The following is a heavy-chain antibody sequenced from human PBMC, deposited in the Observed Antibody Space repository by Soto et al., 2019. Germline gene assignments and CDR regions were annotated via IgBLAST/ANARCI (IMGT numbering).Heavy chain of an antibody. CDR2: IIGSGGST. V-gene: IGHV3-23*01. CDR1: GFSFSLYA. D-gene: IGHD2-8*01. J-gene: IGHJ4*02. Sequence: EVQLLESGGALVQPGGSLRLSCAGSGFSFSLYAMSWVRQAPGKGLEWVSAIIGSGGSTAYADSVKGRYTISRDKSKNTLFLQMNSLRVEDTAVYYCAKARRFQNAPFESWGQGALVTVSS. CDR3: AKARRFQNAPFES.